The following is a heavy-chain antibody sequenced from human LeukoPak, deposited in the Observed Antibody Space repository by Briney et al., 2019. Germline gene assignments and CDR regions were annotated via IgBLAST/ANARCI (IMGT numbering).Heavy chain of an antibody. CDR2: INHSGST. CDR1: GGSFSGYY. Sequence: SETLSLTCAVYGGSFSGYYWSWIRQPPGKGLDWSGEINHSGSTNYNPSLKSLITISVDTSENQFSLKLSSVTAADTAVYYCARGRSCSSTSCYRDYYYYMDVWGKGTTVTVSS. D-gene: IGHD2-2*01. J-gene: IGHJ6*03. V-gene: IGHV4-34*01. CDR3: ARGRSCSSTSCYRDYYYYMDV.